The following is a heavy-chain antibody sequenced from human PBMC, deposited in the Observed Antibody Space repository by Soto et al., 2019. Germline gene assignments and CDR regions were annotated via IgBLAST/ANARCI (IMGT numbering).Heavy chain of an antibody. J-gene: IGHJ5*02. V-gene: IGHV1-69*13. D-gene: IGHD3-9*01. CDR3: ASRGILTGRGGFDP. Sequence: SVKVSCKASGGTFSSYAISWVRQAPGQGLEWMGGIIPIFGTANYAQKFQGRVTITADESTSTAYMELSSLRSEDTAVYYCASRGILTGRGGFDPWGQGTLVTVSS. CDR1: GGTFSSYA. CDR2: IIPIFGTA.